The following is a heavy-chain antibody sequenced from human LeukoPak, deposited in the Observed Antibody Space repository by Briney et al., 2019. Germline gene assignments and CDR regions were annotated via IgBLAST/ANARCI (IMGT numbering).Heavy chain of an antibody. V-gene: IGHV3-43*02. CDR2: ISGDGGST. CDR1: GFTFDDYA. CDR3: AKESIPDTAREIYYFDY. Sequence: GRSLRLSCAASGFTFDDYAMHWVRQAPGKGLEWVSVISGDGGSTYYADSVKGRFTISRDNSNNSLYLQMNRLRTEDTALYYCAKESIPDTAREIYYFDYWGQGTPVTVSS. D-gene: IGHD5-18*01. J-gene: IGHJ4*02.